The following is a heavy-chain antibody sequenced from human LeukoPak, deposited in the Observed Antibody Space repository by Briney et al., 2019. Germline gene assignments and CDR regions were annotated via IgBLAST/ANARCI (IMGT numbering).Heavy chain of an antibody. D-gene: IGHD2-8*01. CDR1: GYTFTDYN. Sequence: KPGASVKVSCKASGYTFTDYNIHWVRQAPGQGLEWMGWINPNSGGTNYAQKFQGRVHMTRDTSISTAYMELSRLRSDDTALYYCARVVYYFYAMDVWGQGTTVTVSS. J-gene: IGHJ6*02. V-gene: IGHV1-2*02. CDR3: ARVVYYFYAMDV. CDR2: INPNSGGT.